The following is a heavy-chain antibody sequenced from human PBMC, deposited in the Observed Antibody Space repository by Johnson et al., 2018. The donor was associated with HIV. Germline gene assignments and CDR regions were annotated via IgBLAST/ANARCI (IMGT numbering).Heavy chain of an antibody. CDR3: ARDRAPVYSSSSTPFDALDI. CDR1: GFTFDDYA. D-gene: IGHD6-6*01. V-gene: IGHV3-9*01. J-gene: IGHJ3*02. CDR2: ISWNSGSI. Sequence: VQLVESGGGVVRPGGSLRLSCAASGFTFDDYAMHWVRQAPGKGLEWVSGISWNSGSIGYADSVKGRFTISRDNAKNSLYLQMNSLRAEDTALYYCARDRAPVYSSSSTPFDALDIWGQGTVVSVSS.